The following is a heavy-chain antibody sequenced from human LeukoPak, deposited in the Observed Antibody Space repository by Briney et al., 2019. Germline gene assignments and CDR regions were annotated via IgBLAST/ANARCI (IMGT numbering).Heavy chain of an antibody. D-gene: IGHD4-17*01. Sequence: GGSLRLSCAASGFTLSSYAMSWVRQAPGKGLEWVSGINWNGGSTGYADSVKGRFTISRDNAKNSLYLQMNSLRAEDTALYHCARDGTTVFAFDIWGQGTMVTVSS. CDR2: INWNGGST. V-gene: IGHV3-20*01. J-gene: IGHJ3*02. CDR3: ARDGTTVFAFDI. CDR1: GFTLSSYA.